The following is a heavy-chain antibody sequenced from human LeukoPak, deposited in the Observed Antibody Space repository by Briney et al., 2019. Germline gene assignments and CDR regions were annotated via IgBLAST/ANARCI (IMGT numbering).Heavy chain of an antibody. CDR1: GYTFTSYD. Sequence: ASVKVSCKASGYTFTSYDINWVRQATGQGLEWMGWMNPNSGNTNYAQKLQGRVTMTTDTSTSTAYMELRSLRSDDTAVYYCARVSYYDSSGRYWGQGTLVTVSS. J-gene: IGHJ4*02. CDR3: ARVSYYDSSGRY. D-gene: IGHD3-22*01. CDR2: MNPNSGNT. V-gene: IGHV1-18*01.